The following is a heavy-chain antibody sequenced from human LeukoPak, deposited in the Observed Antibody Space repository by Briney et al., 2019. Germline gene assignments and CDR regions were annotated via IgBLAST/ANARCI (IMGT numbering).Heavy chain of an antibody. J-gene: IGHJ4*02. D-gene: IGHD6-19*01. CDR1: GGSISSYY. CDR3: AREAWDSSGSTFDY. CDR2: IYYSGST. Sequence: SETLSLTCTVSGGSISSYYWSWIRQPPGQGLERIRYIYYSGSTNYTPSLKSRVTISVDTSKNQFSLKLSSVTAADTAVYYCAREAWDSSGSTFDYWGQGTLVTVSS. V-gene: IGHV4-59*01.